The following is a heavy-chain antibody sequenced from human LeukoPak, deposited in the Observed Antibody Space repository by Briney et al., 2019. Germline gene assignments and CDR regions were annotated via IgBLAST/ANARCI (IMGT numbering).Heavy chain of an antibody. CDR2: ITSSGSAM. D-gene: IGHD3-16*02. Sequence: GGSLRLSCAASGFTLSDYYMGWIRQAPGKGLEWVSYITSSGSAMYYADSVKGRLTISRDNAKNSLYLQINSLRAEDTAVYHCARAYRDAFDIWGQGTMVTVSS. V-gene: IGHV3-11*01. CDR3: ARAYRDAFDI. J-gene: IGHJ3*02. CDR1: GFTLSDYY.